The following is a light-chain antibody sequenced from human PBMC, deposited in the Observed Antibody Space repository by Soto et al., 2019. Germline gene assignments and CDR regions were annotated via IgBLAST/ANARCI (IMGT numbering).Light chain of an antibody. CDR3: SSYTTSNTLL. Sequence: QSALTQPASVSGSPGQSITISCTGTSGDIGGYNYVSWYQQHPGKAPKLMIYDVSDRPSGVSNRFSGSKSGNTASLTISGLRAEDEADYYCSSYTTSNTLLFGGGTKPTVL. CDR2: DVS. V-gene: IGLV2-14*01. J-gene: IGLJ2*01. CDR1: SGDIGGYNY.